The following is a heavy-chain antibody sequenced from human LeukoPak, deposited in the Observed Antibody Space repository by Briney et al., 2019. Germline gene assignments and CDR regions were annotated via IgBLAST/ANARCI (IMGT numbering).Heavy chain of an antibody. D-gene: IGHD3-16*02. V-gene: IGHV4-39*01. CDR1: GGSISSSSYY. CDR2: IYYSGST. J-gene: IGHJ4*02. CDR3: ARQLMITFGGVIVSGFDY. Sequence: KPSETLSLTCTVSGGSISSSSYYWGWIRQPPGKGLEWIGGIYYSGSTYYNPSLKSRVTISVDTSKNQFSLKLSSVTAADTAVYYCARQLMITFGGVIVSGFDYWGQGTLVTVSS.